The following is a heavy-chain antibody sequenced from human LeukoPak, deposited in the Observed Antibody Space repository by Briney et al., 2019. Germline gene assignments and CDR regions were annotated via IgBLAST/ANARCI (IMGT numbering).Heavy chain of an antibody. Sequence: SETLSLTCTVSGGSISSYYWSWIRQPPGKGLEWIGYIYYSGSTNYNPSLKSRVTISVDASKNQFSLKLSSVTAADTAVYYCTRGSIAYYYMDVWGKGTTVTISS. CDR1: GGSISSYY. D-gene: IGHD3-22*01. CDR2: IYYSGST. V-gene: IGHV4-59*01. CDR3: TRGSIAYYYMDV. J-gene: IGHJ6*03.